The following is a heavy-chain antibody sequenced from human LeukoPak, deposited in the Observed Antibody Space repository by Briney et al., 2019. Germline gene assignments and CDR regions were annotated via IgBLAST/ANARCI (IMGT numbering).Heavy chain of an antibody. CDR3: ARGRGNSYENFDY. D-gene: IGHD5-18*01. Sequence: SETLSLTCTVSGGSISSSTYYWGWIRQPPGKGLEWIASIFYSGSSYYNPSLKRRVTISVDTSKNQFSLKLSSVTAADTAVYYCARGRGNSYENFDYWGQGTLVTVSS. CDR2: IFYSGSS. CDR1: GGSISSSTYY. J-gene: IGHJ4*02. V-gene: IGHV4-39*01.